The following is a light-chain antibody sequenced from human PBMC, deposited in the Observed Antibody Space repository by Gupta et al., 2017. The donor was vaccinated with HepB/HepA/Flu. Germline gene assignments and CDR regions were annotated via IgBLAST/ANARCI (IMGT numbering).Light chain of an antibody. CDR1: SSDVGGYNY. J-gene: IGLJ1*01. Sequence: PALTQPASVSGSPVQSITIACTGTSSDVGGYNYVSWYQQHPGKAPKLLIYDVSNRPSGVPNRFSASKSGTTASLTITGLQAEEEADYYCHSYKTSSNRFVFGRGTKVTVL. CDR2: DVS. CDR3: HSYKTSSNRFV. V-gene: IGLV2-14*03.